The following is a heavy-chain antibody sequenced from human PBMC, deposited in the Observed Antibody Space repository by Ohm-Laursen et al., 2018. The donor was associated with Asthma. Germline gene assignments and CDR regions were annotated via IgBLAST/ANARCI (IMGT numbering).Heavy chain of an antibody. CDR1: GYSLSSNA. V-gene: IGHV1-18*04. J-gene: IGHJ4*02. CDR3: VRDVVDRFDF. CDR2: IYIRNT. Sequence: ASVKVSCKASGYSLSSNAISWVRQAPGQRPEWMGWIYIRNTNYAPKFRDRITLSTDTSTSTAYMDLRSLRSDDTAVYYCVRDVVDRFDFWGQGSLVIVSS. D-gene: IGHD2-21*01.